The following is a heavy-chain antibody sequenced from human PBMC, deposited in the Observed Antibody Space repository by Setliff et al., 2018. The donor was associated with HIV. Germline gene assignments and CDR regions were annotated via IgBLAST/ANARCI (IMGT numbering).Heavy chain of an antibody. V-gene: IGHV1-18*01. CDR2: INPNTGNT. J-gene: IGHJ4*02. CDR3: AKNYFDTSGWSAVDY. Sequence: ASVKVSCKASGYTFTSYGISWVRQAPGQGLEWMGWINPNTGNTHYPPSFQGRVTMTRDASTTTAYMELSSLRSDDTAVYYCAKNYFDTSGWSAVDYWGQGTLVTVSS. CDR1: GYTFTSYG. D-gene: IGHD3-22*01.